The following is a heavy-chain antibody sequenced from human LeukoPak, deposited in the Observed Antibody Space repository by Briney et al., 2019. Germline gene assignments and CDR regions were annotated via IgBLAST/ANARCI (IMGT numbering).Heavy chain of an antibody. Sequence: QPGGSLRLSCAASGFTFSSYNMNWVRQAPGKGLEWVSYISSSSIPIYYTDSVKGRFTTSRDNAKNSLYLQMSSLRDEDTAVYYCARGTTVLDYWGQGTLVTVSS. CDR2: ISSSSIPI. V-gene: IGHV3-48*02. CDR1: GFTFSSYN. J-gene: IGHJ4*02. D-gene: IGHD1-1*01. CDR3: ARGTTVLDY.